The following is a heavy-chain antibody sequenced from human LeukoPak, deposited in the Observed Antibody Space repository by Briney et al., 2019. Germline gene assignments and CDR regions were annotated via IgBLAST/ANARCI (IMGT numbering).Heavy chain of an antibody. D-gene: IGHD5-18*01. CDR1: GYTFTVYY. J-gene: IGHJ6*02. CDR2: INPNSSRT. V-gene: IGHV1-2*02. CDR3: ARIIAPLEDSYGLYGMDV. Sequence: PSVTLSSTASGYTFTVYYMHSVRHTPGQGLEGVGWINPNSSRTSYAQQFQGSVTMTRDTSITTAYMKLSRLRSDDAAVYYCARIIAPLEDSYGLYGMDVWGQGTTVTVSS.